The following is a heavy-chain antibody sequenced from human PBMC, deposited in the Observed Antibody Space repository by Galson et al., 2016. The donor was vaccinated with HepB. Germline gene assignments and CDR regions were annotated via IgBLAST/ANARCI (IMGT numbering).Heavy chain of an antibody. J-gene: IGHJ3*02. CDR1: GFSLRTSGEG. V-gene: IGHV2-5*02. Sequence: PALVKPTQTFTLTCTFSGFSLRTSGEGVGWIRQPPGKALEWLALVYWDDYKRYSPSLMSRLTITKDTSKNQVVLTMANMDPVDTGTYYCAHSPTAVSDNFDAFDIWGQGTMVTVSS. D-gene: IGHD6-19*01. CDR3: AHSPTAVSDNFDAFDI. CDR2: VYWDDYK.